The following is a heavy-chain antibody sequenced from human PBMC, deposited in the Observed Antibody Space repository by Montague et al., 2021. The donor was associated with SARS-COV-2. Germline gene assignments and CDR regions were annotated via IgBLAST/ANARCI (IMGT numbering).Heavy chain of an antibody. CDR1: GDSISTSTW. Sequence: SETLSLTCRVSGDSISTSTWWTWVRQPPGKGLVWFGEIFHSGTINYNPSLKSRVSISVDKSNNQFSLRLSSLIAADTAVYYCATLSRRTAAGTRDYFGLDAWGQGTTVVVSS. CDR2: IFHSGTI. D-gene: IGHD6-13*01. V-gene: IGHV4-4*02. CDR3: ATLSRRTAAGTRDYFGLDA. J-gene: IGHJ6*02.